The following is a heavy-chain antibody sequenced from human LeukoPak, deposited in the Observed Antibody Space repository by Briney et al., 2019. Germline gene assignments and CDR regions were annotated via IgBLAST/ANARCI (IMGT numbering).Heavy chain of an antibody. CDR3: ARERLLTYYYDSSGLGAFDI. CDR1: GGSFSGYY. CDR2: INHSGST. V-gene: IGHV4-34*01. Sequence: SETLSLTCAVYGGSFSGYYWSWIRQPPGKGLEWIGEINHSGSTNYNPSLKSRVTISVDTSKNQFSLKLSSVTAADTAVYYCARERLLTYYYDSSGLGAFDIWGQGTMVTVSS. D-gene: IGHD3-22*01. J-gene: IGHJ3*02.